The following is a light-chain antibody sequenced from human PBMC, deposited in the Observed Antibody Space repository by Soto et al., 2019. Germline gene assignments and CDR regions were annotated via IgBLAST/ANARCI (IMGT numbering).Light chain of an antibody. J-gene: IGKJ3*01. CDR2: AAS. CDR1: QSISNY. V-gene: IGKV1-39*01. Sequence: DIQMTQSPSSLSASVGDRVTITCRASQSISNYLNWYQQKPGKASKLLIYAASSLQSGVPSRFSGSGSGTDFTLTISSLQPEDFATYYCQQSYSTPFTFGPGTKVDIK. CDR3: QQSYSTPFT.